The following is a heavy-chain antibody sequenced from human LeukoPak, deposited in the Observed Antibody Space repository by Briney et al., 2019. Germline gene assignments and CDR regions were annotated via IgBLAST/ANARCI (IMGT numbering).Heavy chain of an antibody. V-gene: IGHV4-38-2*02. CDR1: GYSISSGYY. CDR2: IYHSGST. D-gene: IGHD6-13*01. Sequence: SETLSLTCTVSGYSISSGYYWGWIRQPPGKGLEWIGNIYHSGSTYYNPSLKSRVTISVDTSKNQFSLKLSSVTAADTAVYYCARVGSSWYRSVGYFDYWGQGTLVTVSS. J-gene: IGHJ4*02. CDR3: ARVGSSWYRSVGYFDY.